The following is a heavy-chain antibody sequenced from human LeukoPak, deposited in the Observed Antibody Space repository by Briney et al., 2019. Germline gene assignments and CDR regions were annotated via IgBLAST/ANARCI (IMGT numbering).Heavy chain of an antibody. Sequence: GGSLRLSCAASGFTFSSYSMNWVRQAPGKGLEWVSAIDDTGSRTYYADSVKGRFTISRDNSRNTLYLQMNSLRAEDTAVYYCVKDPGGGLDYWGQGTLVTVSS. D-gene: IGHD3-16*01. CDR2: IDDTGSRT. J-gene: IGHJ4*02. CDR3: VKDPGGGLDY. CDR1: GFTFSSYS. V-gene: IGHV3-23*05.